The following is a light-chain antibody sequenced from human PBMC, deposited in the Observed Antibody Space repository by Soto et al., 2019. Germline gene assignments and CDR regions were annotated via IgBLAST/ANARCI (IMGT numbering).Light chain of an antibody. Sequence: DILMTQSPSTLSASVGDRVTITGRASGGIMVGLAWYQQKPGKAPKLLIYEASILESGVPSRFSGTGSGTEFTLTISSLQPNDFATYYCQQSKTKLWTFGQGTRVEV. CDR2: EAS. CDR1: GGIMVG. V-gene: IGKV1-5*01. CDR3: QQSKTKLWT. J-gene: IGKJ1*01.